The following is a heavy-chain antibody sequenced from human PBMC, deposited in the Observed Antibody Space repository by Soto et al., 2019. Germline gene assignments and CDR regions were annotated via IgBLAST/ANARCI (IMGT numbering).Heavy chain of an antibody. CDR3: ARALRFLEGMDV. Sequence: QVQLVQSGAEVKKPGSSVKVSCKASGGTFSSYAISWVRQAPGQGLEWMGGIIPIFGTANYAQKVQGRVTSTTDESTSTAYMERSSLRSEATAVYACARALRFLEGMDVWGQGTTVTVSS. V-gene: IGHV1-69*01. CDR2: IIPIFGTA. D-gene: IGHD3-3*01. J-gene: IGHJ6*02. CDR1: GGTFSSYA.